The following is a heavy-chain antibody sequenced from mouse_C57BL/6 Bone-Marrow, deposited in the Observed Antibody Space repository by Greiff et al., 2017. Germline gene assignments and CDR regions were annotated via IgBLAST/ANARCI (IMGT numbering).Heavy chain of an antibody. D-gene: IGHD6-1*01. CDR2: IDPSDSYT. V-gene: IGHV1-69*01. Sequence: QVQLQQPGAELVMPGASVKLSCKASGYTFTSYWMHWVKQRPGQGLEWIGEIDPSDSYTNYNQKFKGKSTLTVDKSSSTAYMQLSSLTSEDAAVYYCARQCAYWGQGTLGTVSA. CDR1: GYTFTSYW. CDR3: ARQCAY. J-gene: IGHJ3*01.